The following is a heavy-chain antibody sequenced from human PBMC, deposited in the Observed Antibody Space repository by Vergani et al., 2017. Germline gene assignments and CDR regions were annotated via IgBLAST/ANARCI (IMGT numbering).Heavy chain of an antibody. J-gene: IGHJ4*02. Sequence: EVQLVESGGGLVQPGRSLRLSCAASGFTFDDYAMHWVRQAPGKGLEWVSGISWNSGSIGYADSVKGRFTISRDYAKNSLYLQMNSRRAEDTALYYCAKARGTMVRDVIFDYWGQGTLVTVSS. CDR1: GFTFDDYA. CDR3: AKARGTMVRDVIFDY. D-gene: IGHD3-10*01. V-gene: IGHV3-9*01. CDR2: ISWNSGSI.